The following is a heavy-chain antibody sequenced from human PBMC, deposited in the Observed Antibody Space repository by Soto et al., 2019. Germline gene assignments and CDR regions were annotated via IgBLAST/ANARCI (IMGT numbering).Heavy chain of an antibody. J-gene: IGHJ4*02. CDR1: GGSISSGGYY. D-gene: IGHD2-21*01. CDR3: ARTTYGGDSRVSTFDY. Sequence: QVQLQESGPGLVKPSQTLSLTCIVSGGSISSGGYYWSWIRQLPGKGLEWIGYIYYSGSTSYNPALKSRISILLDTSKNQFSLNLSSVTAADTAVYYCARTTYGGDSRVSTFDYWGQGTLVTVFS. V-gene: IGHV4-31*03. CDR2: IYYSGST.